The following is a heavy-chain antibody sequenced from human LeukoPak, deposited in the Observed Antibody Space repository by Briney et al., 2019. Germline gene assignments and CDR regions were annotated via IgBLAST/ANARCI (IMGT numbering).Heavy chain of an antibody. J-gene: IGHJ4*02. CDR3: ARVGSYYDNSGYPY. CDR1: GFTFSSYG. Sequence: GGSLRLSCAASGFTFSSYGMHWVRQAPGKGLEWVAVISYDGSNKYYADSVKGRFTISRDNSKNTLFLQMNSLRVEDTAVYYCARVGSYYDNSGYPYWGQGTLVTVSS. V-gene: IGHV3-30*03. D-gene: IGHD3-22*01. CDR2: ISYDGSNK.